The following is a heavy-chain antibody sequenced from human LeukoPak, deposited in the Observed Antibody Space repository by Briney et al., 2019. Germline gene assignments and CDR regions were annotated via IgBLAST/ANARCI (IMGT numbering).Heavy chain of an antibody. D-gene: IGHD6-19*01. CDR2: LYHSGRI. Sequence: ASETLSLTCTVSDFSTSSAYYWGWIRQPPGKGLEWIGSLYHSGRIEYNPSLKSRVTISLDTSKNQFSLKLSSVTAADTAVYYCARYGTGWYYFDYWGQGTLVTVSS. J-gene: IGHJ4*02. CDR3: ARYGTGWYYFDY. CDR1: DFSTSSAYY. V-gene: IGHV4-38-2*02.